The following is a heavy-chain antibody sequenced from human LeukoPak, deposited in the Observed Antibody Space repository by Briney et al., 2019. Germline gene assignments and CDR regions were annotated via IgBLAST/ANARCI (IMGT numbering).Heavy chain of an antibody. J-gene: IGHJ4*02. CDR3: ARAGNYYDSSGYYYYGY. CDR2: ISYDGSNK. Sequence: GGSLRLSCAASGFTFSSYAMHWVRQAPGKGLERVAVISYDGSNKYYADSVKGRLTISRDNSKNTLYLQMNSLRAEDTAVYYCARAGNYYDSSGYYYYGYWGQGTLVTVSS. CDR1: GFTFSSYA. D-gene: IGHD3-22*01. V-gene: IGHV3-30-3*01.